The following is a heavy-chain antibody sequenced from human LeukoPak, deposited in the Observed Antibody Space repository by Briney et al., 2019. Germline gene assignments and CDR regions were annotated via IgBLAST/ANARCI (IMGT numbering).Heavy chain of an antibody. Sequence: ASVKVSCKASGYTFTSYGISWVRQAPGQGLEWMGWISAYNGNTNYAQKLQGRVTMTTDTSTSTAYMELRSLRSDDTAVYYCARDPSLRYFDWYPTFDIWGQGTMVTASS. J-gene: IGHJ3*02. CDR3: ARDPSLRYFDWYPTFDI. CDR1: GYTFTSYG. V-gene: IGHV1-18*01. D-gene: IGHD3-9*01. CDR2: ISAYNGNT.